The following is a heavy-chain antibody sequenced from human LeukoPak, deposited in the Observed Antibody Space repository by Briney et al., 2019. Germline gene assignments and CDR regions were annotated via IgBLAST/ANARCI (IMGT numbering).Heavy chain of an antibody. Sequence: PGGSLRLSCAASGFVFSTYWMTWVRQAPGKGLEWVAYINQDGTEEDYVDSSLKGRFTISKDNAKNSLYLQMTSLRVEDTAVYYCASGRHDFLHWGQGSLVTVSS. CDR3: ASGRHDFLH. CDR2: INQDGTEE. CDR1: GFVFSTYW. J-gene: IGHJ4*02. D-gene: IGHD3/OR15-3a*01. V-gene: IGHV3-7*01.